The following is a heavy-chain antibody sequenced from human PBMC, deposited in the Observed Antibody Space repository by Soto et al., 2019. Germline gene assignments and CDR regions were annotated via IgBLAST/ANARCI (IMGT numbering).Heavy chain of an antibody. V-gene: IGHV3-30-3*01. Sequence: PGGSLRLSCAASGFTFSSYAMHWVRQAPGKGLEWVAVISYDGSNKYYADSVKGRFTISRDNSKNTLYLQMNSLRAEDTAVYYCARDRLGELKIFGVVIHPPFYYYGMDVWGQGTTVTVSS. CDR3: ARDRLGELKIFGVVIHPPFYYYGMDV. D-gene: IGHD3-3*01. CDR2: ISYDGSNK. J-gene: IGHJ6*02. CDR1: GFTFSSYA.